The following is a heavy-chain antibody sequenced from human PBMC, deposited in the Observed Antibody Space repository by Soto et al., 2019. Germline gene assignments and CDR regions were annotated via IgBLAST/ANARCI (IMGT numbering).Heavy chain of an antibody. V-gene: IGHV4-39*01. CDR1: GGSINSRSYS. CDR2: FFINENP. Sequence: SETLSLTCSVSGGSINSRSYSWGWIRQPPGKGMEWIGTFFINENPNYNPSLKSRVTISVDTSKNQFSLKLSSVTAADTAVYYCARIYGDYADYWGQGTLVTVSS. D-gene: IGHD4-17*01. CDR3: ARIYGDYADY. J-gene: IGHJ4*02.